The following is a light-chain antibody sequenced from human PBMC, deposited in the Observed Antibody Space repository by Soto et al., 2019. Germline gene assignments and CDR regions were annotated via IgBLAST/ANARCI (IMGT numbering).Light chain of an antibody. J-gene: IGLJ2*01. Sequence: QSALTQPASVSGSPAQSITISCTGTSSDVGGYNYVSWYQQDPGKAPKLMIYDVNNRPSGVSNRFSGSKSGNTASLTISGLQAEDEAYYYCSSYTSSSTLAVFGGGTKLTVL. CDR1: SSDVGGYNY. CDR3: SSYTSSSTLAV. V-gene: IGLV2-14*01. CDR2: DVN.